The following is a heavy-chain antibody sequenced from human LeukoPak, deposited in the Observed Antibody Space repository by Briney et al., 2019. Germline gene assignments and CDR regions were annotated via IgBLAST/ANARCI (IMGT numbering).Heavy chain of an antibody. CDR2: INPNSGGT. CDR1: GYTFIAYY. Sequence: ASVKVSCKASGYTFIAYYMHWVRQAPGQGLEWMGWINPNSGGTNYAQNFQGRVTMTRDTSISTAYMELSSLRSDDTAAYYCARATGWYGPLDYWGQGTLVTVSS. J-gene: IGHJ4*02. CDR3: ARATGWYGPLDY. D-gene: IGHD6-19*01. V-gene: IGHV1-2*02.